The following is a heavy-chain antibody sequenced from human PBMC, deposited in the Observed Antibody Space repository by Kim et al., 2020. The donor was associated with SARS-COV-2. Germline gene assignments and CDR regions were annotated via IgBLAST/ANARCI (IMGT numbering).Heavy chain of an antibody. CDR1: GSGFTFSSHS. CDR3: ARGDDSNGFYYDC. V-gene: IGHV3-48*02. Sequence: GGSLRLSCEASGSGFTFSSHSMNWVRQLPGKRLEWVSYISGVGDRIYYVDSVKGRFIISRDNAKKSLFLQMNSLGDEDTAVYYCARGDDSNGFYYDCWGQGILATASA. D-gene: IGHD3-22*01. CDR2: ISGVGDRI. J-gene: IGHJ4*02.